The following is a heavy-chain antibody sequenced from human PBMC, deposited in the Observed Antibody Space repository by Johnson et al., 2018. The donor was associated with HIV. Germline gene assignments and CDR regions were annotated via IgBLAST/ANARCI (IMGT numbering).Heavy chain of an antibody. D-gene: IGHD5-18*01. Sequence: VQLVESGGGLNQPGGSLRLSCAASGFTVSSNYMSWVRQAPGKGLEWVSVIFSAGDTYYADSVKGRFTISRDNSKNMLYLQMNSLRPDDTAVYYCARDGRDLVTRGGFDIWGPGTVVTVSS. V-gene: IGHV3-66*03. CDR3: ARDGRDLVTRGGFDI. J-gene: IGHJ3*02. CDR1: GFTVSSNY. CDR2: IFSAGDT.